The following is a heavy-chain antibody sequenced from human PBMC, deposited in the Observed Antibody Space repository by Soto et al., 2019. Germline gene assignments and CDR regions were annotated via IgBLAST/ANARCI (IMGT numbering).Heavy chain of an antibody. Sequence: PGGSRRLSCAASGFTFCSYGMHWVRQAPGKGLEWVAVIWYDGSNKYYADSVKGRFTISRDNSKNTLYLQMNSLGAEDTAVYYCARDTGTTHEYFDYWGQGTLVTVSS. CDR1: GFTFCSYG. D-gene: IGHD1-1*01. V-gene: IGHV3-33*01. CDR3: ARDTGTTHEYFDY. J-gene: IGHJ4*02. CDR2: IWYDGSNK.